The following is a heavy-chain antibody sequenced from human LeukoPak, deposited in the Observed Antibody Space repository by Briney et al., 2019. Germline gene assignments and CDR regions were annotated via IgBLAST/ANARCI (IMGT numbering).Heavy chain of an antibody. CDR1: GFTFSSYS. CDR3: ATYDSSGYYYFDY. J-gene: IGHJ4*02. V-gene: IGHV3-21*01. D-gene: IGHD3-22*01. Sequence: GGSLRLSCAASGFTFSSYSMNWFRQAPGKGLEWVSSISSSSSYIYYADSVKGRFTISRDNAKNSLYLQMNSLRAEDTAVYYCATYDSSGYYYFDYWGQGTLVTVSS. CDR2: ISSSSSYI.